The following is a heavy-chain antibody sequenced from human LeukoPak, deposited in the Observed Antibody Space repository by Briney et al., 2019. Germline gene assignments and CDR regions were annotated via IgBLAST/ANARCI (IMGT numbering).Heavy chain of an antibody. Sequence: PETLSLTCTVSGGSISSYYWSWIRQPPGKGLEWIGYIYYSGSTNYNPSLKSRVTISGDTSKNQSSLKLSSVTAADTAVYYCAREHCSGGSCYYYWGQGTLVTVSS. J-gene: IGHJ4*02. CDR2: IYYSGST. D-gene: IGHD2-15*01. V-gene: IGHV4-59*01. CDR1: GGSISSYY. CDR3: AREHCSGGSCYYY.